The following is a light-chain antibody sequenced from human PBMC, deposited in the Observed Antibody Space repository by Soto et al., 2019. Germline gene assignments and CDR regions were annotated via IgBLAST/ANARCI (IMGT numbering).Light chain of an antibody. Sequence: EIVLTQSPGTLSLSPGQRATLSCRASQSVSSNYLAWYQQKPGQAPRLLIHGASSRATATPDRFSGSGSGTDFTLTISRLEPEDFAMYYCQQYGTSPQTFGQGTKVEIK. CDR1: QSVSSNY. CDR2: GAS. J-gene: IGKJ2*01. V-gene: IGKV3-20*01. CDR3: QQYGTSPQT.